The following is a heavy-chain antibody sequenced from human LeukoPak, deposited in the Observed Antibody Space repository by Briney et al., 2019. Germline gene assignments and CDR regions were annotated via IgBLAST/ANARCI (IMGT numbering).Heavy chain of an antibody. CDR2: IRSKAYGGTT. D-gene: IGHD3-22*01. CDR3: SASGYYDSSGYYLPWYFDL. CDR1: GFTFGDYA. J-gene: IGHJ2*01. Sequence: GGSLRLSCTASGFTFGDYAMSWFRQAPGKGLEWVGFIRSKAYGGTTEYAASVKGRFTISRDDSKSIAYLQMNSLKTEDTAVYYCSASGYYDSSGYYLPWYFDLWGRGTLVTVSS. V-gene: IGHV3-49*03.